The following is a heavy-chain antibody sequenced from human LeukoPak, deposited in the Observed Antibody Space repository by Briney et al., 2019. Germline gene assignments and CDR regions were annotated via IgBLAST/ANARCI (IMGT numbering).Heavy chain of an antibody. D-gene: IGHD3-16*02. CDR2: ISYDGSNK. V-gene: IGHV3-30-3*01. CDR3: ARDPVSYVWGSYRYYFDY. CDR1: GFTFSSYW. Sequence: GGSLRLSCAASGFTFSSYWMHWVRQAPGKGLEWVAVISYDGSNKYYADSVKGRFTISRDNSKNTLYLQMNSLRAEDTAVYYCARDPVSYVWGSYRYYFDYWGQGTLVTVSS. J-gene: IGHJ4*02.